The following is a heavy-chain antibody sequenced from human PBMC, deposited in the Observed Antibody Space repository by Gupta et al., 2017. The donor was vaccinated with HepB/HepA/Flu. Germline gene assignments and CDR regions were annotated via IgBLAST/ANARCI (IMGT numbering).Heavy chain of an antibody. CDR2: IAGNSGKI. D-gene: IGHD1-26*01. CDR1: GFKFNLFT. J-gene: IGHJ4*02. CDR3: VKAATSIVALEE. Sequence: EVQLVESGGGFVPPGGSLRISCGVSGFKFNLFTMNWVRQAPGKGLAWFASIAGNSGKIYYADSVKGRFTISRDNSKDTLYLQMKSLRAQDTAICYCVKAATSIVALEEWGQGTLVSVSS. V-gene: IGHV3-23*04.